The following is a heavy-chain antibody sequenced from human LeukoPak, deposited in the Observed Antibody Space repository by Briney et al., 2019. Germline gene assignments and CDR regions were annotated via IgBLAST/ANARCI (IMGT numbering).Heavy chain of an antibody. CDR3: AKERLDIVVVYHYYGMDV. Sequence: GGSLRLSCAAFGFIFSDYGMHWVRQAPGKGLEWVAVISFDGSNKYYAESVKGRFTISRDNSKNTLYLQMNSLRAEDTAFYYCAKERLDIVVVYHYYGMDVWGRGTTVTVSS. CDR2: ISFDGSNK. D-gene: IGHD2-15*01. CDR1: GFIFSDYG. V-gene: IGHV3-30*18. J-gene: IGHJ6*02.